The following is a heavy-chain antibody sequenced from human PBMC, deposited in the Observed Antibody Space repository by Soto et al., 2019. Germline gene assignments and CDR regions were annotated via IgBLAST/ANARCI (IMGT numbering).Heavy chain of an antibody. V-gene: IGHV3-30*18. CDR2: ISYDGSNK. D-gene: IGHD3-10*01. CDR3: AKDMGGGESPRRVSRPYD. J-gene: IGHJ4*02. CDR1: GFTFSSYG. Sequence: GGSLRLSCAASGFTFSSYGMHWVRQAPGKGLEWVAVISYDGSNKYYADSVKGRFTISRDNSKNTLYLQMNSLRAEDTAVYYCAKDMGGGESPRRVSRPYDWGQGTLVTVSS.